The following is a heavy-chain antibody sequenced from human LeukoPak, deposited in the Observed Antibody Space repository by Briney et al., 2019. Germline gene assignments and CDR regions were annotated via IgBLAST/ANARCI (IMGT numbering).Heavy chain of an antibody. Sequence: ASVKVSCKASGYTFTSYDINWVRQATGQGLEWVGWMNPNSGNTGYAQKFQGRVTMTRNTSISTAYMELSSLRSEDTAVYYCARGWNDPTTFDYWGQGTLVTVSS. V-gene: IGHV1-8*01. CDR2: MNPNSGNT. D-gene: IGHD1-1*01. CDR1: GYTFTSYD. CDR3: ARGWNDPTTFDY. J-gene: IGHJ4*02.